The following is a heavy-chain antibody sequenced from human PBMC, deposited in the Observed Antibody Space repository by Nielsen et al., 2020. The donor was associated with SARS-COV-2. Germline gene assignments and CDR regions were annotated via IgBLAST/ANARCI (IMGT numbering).Heavy chain of an antibody. J-gene: IGHJ6*04. CDR1: GGSISTGGYY. CDR3: AREGECTNGVCYIRGMDV. D-gene: IGHD2-8*01. V-gene: IGHV4-61*08. CDR2: INYSGRT. Sequence: SETLSLTCTVSGGSISTGGYYWSWLRQPPGKGLEWLAYINYSGRTNYNPSLKSRVAISGDTSKNQISLSLNSVTAADTAVYYCAREGECTNGVCYIRGMDVWGKGTTVTVSP.